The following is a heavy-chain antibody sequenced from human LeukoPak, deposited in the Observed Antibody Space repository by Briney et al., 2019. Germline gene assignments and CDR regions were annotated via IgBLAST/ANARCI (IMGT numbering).Heavy chain of an antibody. D-gene: IGHD3-22*01. V-gene: IGHV4-34*01. J-gene: IGHJ5*02. CDR3: ARRLFYDWFDP. CDR2: INHSGST. Sequence: SEALSLTCAVYGGSFSGYYWSWIRQPPGKGLEWIGEINHSGSTNYNPSLKSRVTISVDTSKNQFSLKLSSVTAADTAVYYCARRLFYDWFDPWGQGTLVTVSS. CDR1: GGSFSGYY.